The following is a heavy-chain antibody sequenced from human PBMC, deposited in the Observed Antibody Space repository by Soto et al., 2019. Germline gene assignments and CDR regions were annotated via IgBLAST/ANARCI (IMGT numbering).Heavy chain of an antibody. D-gene: IGHD4-17*01. CDR2: ISSSSSYI. V-gene: IGHV3-21*01. Sequence: PGGSLRLSCAASGFTFSSYSMNWVRQAPGKGLEWVSSISSSSSYIYYADSVKGRFTISRDNAKNSLYLQMNSLRAEDTAVYYCARVIYDYGDSDAFDIWGQGTIVTVSS. CDR3: ARVIYDYGDSDAFDI. J-gene: IGHJ3*02. CDR1: GFTFSSYS.